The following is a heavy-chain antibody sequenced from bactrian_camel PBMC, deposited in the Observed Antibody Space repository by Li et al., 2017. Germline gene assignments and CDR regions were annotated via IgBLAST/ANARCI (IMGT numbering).Heavy chain of an antibody. V-gene: IGHV3S53*01. CDR2: LDSDGDT. CDR1: GVTFRNYC. D-gene: IGHD5*01. J-gene: IGHJ4*01. Sequence: HVQLVESGGGSVEAGGSLTLSCGGSGVTFRNYCLGWFRQVPGQEREGIASLDSDGDTRYADSVKGRFTVSKDLAKKELYLQMNSLKPEDTARYFCSADWARDVGLGCVSQGTQVTVS.